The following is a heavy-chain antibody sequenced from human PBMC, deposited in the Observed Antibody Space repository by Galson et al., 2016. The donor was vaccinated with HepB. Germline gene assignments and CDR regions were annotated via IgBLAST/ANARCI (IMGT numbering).Heavy chain of an antibody. CDR2: ISRSGNST. Sequence: SLRLSCAASGFTFSNYGMTWVRQAPGKGLEVVSSISRSGNSTDYADSVKGRFTISRDNPKNTLSLQMNSLTADGTAIYYCVQGSTAPAVWGKGTTVTVSS. D-gene: IGHD1-26*01. CDR3: VQGSTAPAV. J-gene: IGHJ6*04. V-gene: IGHV3-23*01. CDR1: GFTFSNYG.